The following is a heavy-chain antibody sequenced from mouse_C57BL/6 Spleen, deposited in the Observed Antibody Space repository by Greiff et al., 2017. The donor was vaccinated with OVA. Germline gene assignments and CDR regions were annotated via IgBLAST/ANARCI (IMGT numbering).Heavy chain of an antibody. Sequence: QVQLQQSGTELVKPGASVKLSCKASGYTFTSYWMHWVKQRPGQGLEWIGNINPSNGGTNYNEKFKSKATLTVDKSSSTAYMQLSSLTSEDSAVYYCARPDYGSHWYFDVWGTGTTVTVSS. CDR2: INPSNGGT. CDR3: ARPDYGSHWYFDV. D-gene: IGHD1-1*01. CDR1: GYTFTSYW. V-gene: IGHV1-53*01. J-gene: IGHJ1*03.